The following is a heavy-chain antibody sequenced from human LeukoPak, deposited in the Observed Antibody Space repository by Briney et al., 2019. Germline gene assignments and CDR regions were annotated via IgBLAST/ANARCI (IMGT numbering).Heavy chain of an antibody. CDR3: ARGIFALDY. Sequence: ASVKVPCKTSGYTFTNYGITWVRQAPGQGLEWMGWISSYNANTKYAEKFQGRISMTTDTSTSTAYMELTNLRSDDTAVHYCARGIFALDYWGQGTLVTVSS. D-gene: IGHD3-3*02. J-gene: IGHJ4*02. V-gene: IGHV1-18*01. CDR2: ISSYNANT. CDR1: GYTFTNYG.